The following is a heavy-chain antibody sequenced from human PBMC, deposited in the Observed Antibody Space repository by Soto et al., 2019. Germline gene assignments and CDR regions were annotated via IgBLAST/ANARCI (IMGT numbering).Heavy chain of an antibody. CDR1: ELTSSDSA. D-gene: IGHD6-6*01. V-gene: IGHV3-23*01. CDR3: AKFVAAPSRKGPYGMDV. Sequence: EVQLLESGGGLVQPGGSLRRSCAASELTSSDSAMSWVRQAPGKGLEWVSAISGAGGSTYYAYSVKVRFTISRDNFKNMMYLRMDSLRVGDTGVYYYAKFVAAPSRKGPYGMDVWGQGTTVIVSS. J-gene: IGHJ6*02. CDR2: ISGAGGST.